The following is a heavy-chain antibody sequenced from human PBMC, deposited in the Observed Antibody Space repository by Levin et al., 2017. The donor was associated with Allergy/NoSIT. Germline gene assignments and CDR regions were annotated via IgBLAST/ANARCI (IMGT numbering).Heavy chain of an antibody. J-gene: IGHJ6*02. CDR1: GGSISSSY. D-gene: IGHD3-9*01. CDR3: ARQRATTGYFPHYYYYGMDV. Sequence: SETLSLTCTVSGGSISSSYWSWIRQPPGKGLDWIGYIYDSGSTDYNPSLKSRVTILLDMSKNKFSLKLTSVTAADTAVYYCARQRATTGYFPHYYYYGMDVWGQGTTVTVSS. CDR2: IYDSGST. V-gene: IGHV4-59*01.